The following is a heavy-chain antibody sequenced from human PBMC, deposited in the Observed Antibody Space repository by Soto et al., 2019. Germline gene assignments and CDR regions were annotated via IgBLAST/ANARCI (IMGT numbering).Heavy chain of an antibody. CDR2: IKSKTDGGTT. V-gene: IGHV3-15*01. Sequence: GGSLRLSCAASGFTFSNAWMSWVRQAPGKGLEWVGRIKSKTDGGTTDYAAPAKGRFTISRDDSKNTLYLQMNSLKTEDTAVYYCTTDRKHRPIAGGKYNWFDPWGQGTPVTVSS. CDR1: GFTFSNAW. CDR3: TTDRKHRPIAGGKYNWFDP. J-gene: IGHJ5*02. D-gene: IGHD3-16*01.